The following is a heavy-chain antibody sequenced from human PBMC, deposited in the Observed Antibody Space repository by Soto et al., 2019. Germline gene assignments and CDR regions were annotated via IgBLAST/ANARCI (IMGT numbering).Heavy chain of an antibody. CDR2: IWYDGSNK. Sequence: QVQVVESGGGVVQPGRSLRLSCAASGFTFSSYGMHWVRQAPGKGLEWVAVIWYDGSNKYYADSVKGRFTISRDNSKNPLYLQMNSLRAEDTAVYYCARDHGYLDYWGQGTLVTVSS. CDR1: GFTFSSYG. J-gene: IGHJ4*02. V-gene: IGHV3-33*01. CDR3: ARDHGYLDY.